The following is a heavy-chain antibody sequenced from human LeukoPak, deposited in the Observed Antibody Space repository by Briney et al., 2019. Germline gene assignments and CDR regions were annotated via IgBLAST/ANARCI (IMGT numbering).Heavy chain of an antibody. CDR1: GFTFSSYG. J-gene: IGHJ4*02. Sequence: PGGSLRLSCAASGFTFSSYGMHWVRQAPGKGPEWVAVISYDGSNKYYADSVKGRFTISRDNSKNTLYLQMNSLRAEDTAVYYCANSRSAYYFDYWGQGTLVTVSS. V-gene: IGHV3-30*18. CDR2: ISYDGSNK. CDR3: ANSRSAYYFDY. D-gene: IGHD3-3*01.